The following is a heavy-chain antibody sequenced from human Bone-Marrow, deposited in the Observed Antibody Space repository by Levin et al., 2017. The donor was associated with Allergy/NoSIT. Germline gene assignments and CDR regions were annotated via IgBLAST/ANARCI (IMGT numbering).Heavy chain of an antibody. CDR3: ARDKGAVGGSDY. D-gene: IGHD2-15*01. V-gene: IGHV1-2*06. Sequence: GASVKVSCKASGYTFTFYFIHWVRQAPGQGLEWMGRISPTNGDTKYAQKFQDRVTMTRDTSISTAYMDLSSLRSDDTAVYYCARDKGAVGGSDYWGQGTLVTVSS. CDR1: GYTFTFYF. CDR2: ISPTNGDT. J-gene: IGHJ4*02.